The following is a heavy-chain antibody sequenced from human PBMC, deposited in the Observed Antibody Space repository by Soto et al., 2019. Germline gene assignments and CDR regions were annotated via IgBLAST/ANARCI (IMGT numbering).Heavy chain of an antibody. V-gene: IGHV3-30*18. J-gene: IGHJ4*02. CDR3: AKGGITLVVDY. CDR2: ISYDGSNK. CDR1: GFTFSSYG. Sequence: GGSLRLSCAASGFTFSSYGMHWVRQAPGKGLEWVAVISYDGSNKYYADSVKGRFTISRDNSKNTLYLQMNSLRAEDTAVYYCAKGGITLVVDYWGQGTLVTVSS. D-gene: IGHD3-10*01.